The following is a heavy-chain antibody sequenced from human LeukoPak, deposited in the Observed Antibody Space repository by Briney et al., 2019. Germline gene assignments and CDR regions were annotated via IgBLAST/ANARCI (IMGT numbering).Heavy chain of an antibody. Sequence: GGSLRLSCAASGFTFSTYWMTWVRQAPGKGLEWVVNIKEDGSDKYYVDSVKGRFTTSRDNAKNSLYLQMNNLRAEDTAVYYCARDVGYFRFDYWGQGTLVTVSS. V-gene: IGHV3-7*01. J-gene: IGHJ4*02. D-gene: IGHD5-18*01. CDR2: IKEDGSDK. CDR1: GFTFSTYW. CDR3: ARDVGYFRFDY.